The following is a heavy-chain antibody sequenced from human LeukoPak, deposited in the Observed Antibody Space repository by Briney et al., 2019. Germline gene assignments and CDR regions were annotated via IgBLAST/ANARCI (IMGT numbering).Heavy chain of an antibody. D-gene: IGHD3-16*01. CDR1: GGPFSGHY. Sequence: SETLSLTCAVYGGPFSGHYWRWIRQPPGKGLEWIGEINHSGSANYSPSLKSRVTLSVDTSKNQFSLKLSSVTAADTAVYYCASWGSPTGGGSGYWGQGTLVTVSS. J-gene: IGHJ4*02. CDR2: INHSGSA. V-gene: IGHV4-34*01. CDR3: ASWGSPTGGGSGY.